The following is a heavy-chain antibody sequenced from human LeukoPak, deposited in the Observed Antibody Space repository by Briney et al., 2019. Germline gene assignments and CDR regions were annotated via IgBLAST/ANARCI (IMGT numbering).Heavy chain of an antibody. D-gene: IGHD2-15*01. CDR3: ARDFNGIDIVVVVAATNWFDP. CDR2: ISAYNGNT. CDR1: GYTFTSYG. J-gene: IGHJ5*02. Sequence: GASEKVSCKASGYTFTSYGISWVRQAPGQGLEWMGWISAYNGNTNYAQKLQGRVTMTTDTSTSTAYMELRSLRSDDTAVYYCARDFNGIDIVVVVAATNWFDPWGQGTLVTVSS. V-gene: IGHV1-18*01.